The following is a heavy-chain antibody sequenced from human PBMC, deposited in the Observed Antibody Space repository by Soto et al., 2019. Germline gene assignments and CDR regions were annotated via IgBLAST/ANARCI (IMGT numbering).Heavy chain of an antibody. CDR1: GGSISSYY. CDR2: IYYSGSN. V-gene: IGHV4-59*01. D-gene: IGHD6-13*01. CDR3: AREGGIAAAGAFDY. J-gene: IGHJ4*02. Sequence: QVQLQESGPGLVKPSETLSLPCTVPGGSISSYYWSWIRQPPGKGLEWIGYIYYSGSNNYNPSLNSRVTISVDTSKNQFTLKLSSVTAANTAVYYCAREGGIAAAGAFDYWGQGTLVTVSS.